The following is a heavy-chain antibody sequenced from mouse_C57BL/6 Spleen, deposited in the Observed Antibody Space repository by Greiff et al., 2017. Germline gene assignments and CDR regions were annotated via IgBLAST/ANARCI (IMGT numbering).Heavy chain of an antibody. CDR3: AIPDYGSSHWYFDV. D-gene: IGHD1-1*01. CDR1: GYTFTSYW. V-gene: IGHV1-64*01. J-gene: IGHJ1*03. Sequence: QVQLQQPGAELVKPGASVKLSCKASGYTFTSYWMHWVKQRPGQGLEWIGMIHPNSGSTNYNEKFKSKATLTVDKSSSTAYMQLSSLTSEDSAVYYCAIPDYGSSHWYFDVWGTGTTVTVSA. CDR2: IHPNSGST.